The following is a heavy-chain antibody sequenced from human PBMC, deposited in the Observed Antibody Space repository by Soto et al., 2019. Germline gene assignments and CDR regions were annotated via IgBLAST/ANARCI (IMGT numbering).Heavy chain of an antibody. Sequence: WASVKVSCKASGDTFSSYAISWVRQAPGQGLEWMGGIIPIFGTANYAQKFQGRVTITADESTSTAYMELSSLRSEDTAVYYCARDPVVVVPAAIYSGGYYYRMDVWGQGTTVTVSS. CDR1: GDTFSSYA. V-gene: IGHV1-69*13. CDR2: IIPIFGTA. J-gene: IGHJ6*02. D-gene: IGHD2-2*01. CDR3: ARDPVVVVPAAIYSGGYYYRMDV.